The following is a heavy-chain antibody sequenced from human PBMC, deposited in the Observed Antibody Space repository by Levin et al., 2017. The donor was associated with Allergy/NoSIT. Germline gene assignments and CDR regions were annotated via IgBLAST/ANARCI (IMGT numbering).Heavy chain of an antibody. V-gene: IGHV1-2*02. CDR2: INPTSGGT. Sequence: ASVKVSCKASEYTFTAYYMHWVRQAPGQGLEWMGWINPTSGGTTYARNFQGRVTLTRDTSISTAYMELNRLTSDDTAVYYCAGDGGTVAWGLSYGMDFWGQGTTVTVAS. J-gene: IGHJ6*02. CDR3: AGDGGTVAWGLSYGMDF. D-gene: IGHD4-23*01. CDR1: EYTFTAYY.